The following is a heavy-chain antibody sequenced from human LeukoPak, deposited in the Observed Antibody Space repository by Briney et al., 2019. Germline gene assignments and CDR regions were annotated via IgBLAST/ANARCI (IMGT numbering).Heavy chain of an antibody. Sequence: SVKVSCKASGGIFSSHAVSWVRQAPGQGLEWMGTIIPAFDTANYAQRFQDRVTITADESTSTAYMELSSLRSEDTAVYYCARDRVVATQYYFDSWGQGTLVTVSS. CDR1: GGIFSSHA. CDR2: IIPAFDTA. J-gene: IGHJ4*02. V-gene: IGHV1-69*13. CDR3: ARDRVVATQYYFDS. D-gene: IGHD5-12*01.